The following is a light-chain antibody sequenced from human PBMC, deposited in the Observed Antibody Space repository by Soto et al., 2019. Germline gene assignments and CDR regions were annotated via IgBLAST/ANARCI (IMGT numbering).Light chain of an antibody. Sequence: QSVLTQPPSVSGAPGQRVTISCTGSSSNIGAGYDVHWYQQLPGTAPKLLISGNTNRPSGIPDRFSGSKSGTSTSLAITGLQAEDEADYYCQSYDTTRGAYVFGTGTKVTVL. CDR2: GNT. J-gene: IGLJ1*01. CDR3: QSYDTTRGAYV. V-gene: IGLV1-40*01. CDR1: SSNIGAGYD.